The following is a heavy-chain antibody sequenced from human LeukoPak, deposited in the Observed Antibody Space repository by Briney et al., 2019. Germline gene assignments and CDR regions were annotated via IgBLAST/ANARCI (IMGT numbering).Heavy chain of an antibody. CDR3: ARMYYDFWSGYSHYFFDH. Sequence: SGPSLVKPRPTLTLTCTFSGFSLTTRGMCVTWIRQPPGKALEWLALIDWNDDTYYSTSLKTRLTISKDTSKKQVVLTMTNMDPVDTATYYCARMYYDFWSGYSHYFFDHWGQGTLVTVPS. J-gene: IGHJ4*02. CDR1: GFSLTTRGMC. CDR2: IDWNDDT. D-gene: IGHD3-3*01. V-gene: IGHV2-70*01.